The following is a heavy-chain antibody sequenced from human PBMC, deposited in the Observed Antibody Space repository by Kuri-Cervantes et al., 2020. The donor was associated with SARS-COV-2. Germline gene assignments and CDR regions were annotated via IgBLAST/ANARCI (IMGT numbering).Heavy chain of an antibody. J-gene: IGHJ6*03. Sequence: GESLKISCAASGFTVSISYMSWVRQAPGKGLEWVSSISSSSSYIYYADSVKGRFTISRDNAKNSLYLQMNSLRAEDTAVYYCARDNLWLDYYYMDVWGKGTTVTVSS. V-gene: IGHV3-21*01. CDR2: ISSSSSYI. CDR1: GFTVSISY. D-gene: IGHD2-21*01. CDR3: ARDNLWLDYYYMDV.